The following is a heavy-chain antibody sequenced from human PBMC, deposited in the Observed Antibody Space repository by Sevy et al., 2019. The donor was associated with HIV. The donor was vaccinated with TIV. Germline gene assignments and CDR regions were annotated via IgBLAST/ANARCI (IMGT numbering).Heavy chain of an antibody. CDR2: IYYSGST. V-gene: IGHV4-59*01. CDR3: ARVYYDSSGYYSPYYYYYMDV. Sequence: SENLSLNCTVSGGSISSYYWSWIRQPPGKGLECIGYIYYSGSTNYNPPLKSRVTISVDTSKNQFSLKLSSVTAADTAVHYCARVYYDSSGYYSPYYYYYMDVWGKGTTVTVSS. CDR1: GGSISSYY. D-gene: IGHD3-22*01. J-gene: IGHJ6*03.